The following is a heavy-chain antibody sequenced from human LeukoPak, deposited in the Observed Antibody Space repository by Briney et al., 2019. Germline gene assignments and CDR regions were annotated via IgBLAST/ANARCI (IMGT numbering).Heavy chain of an antibody. V-gene: IGHV4-59*08. Sequence: PSEPQTLMCTVSGPPISSFHWIWLRQPPGKGLEALGYVSYSGSTKYNPSLKSRVTISVDTSKSQFYLKLNSVTAADTAVYFCARRDSSSYWYFELWGRGTLVTVSS. CDR1: GPPISSFH. CDR3: ARRDSSSYWYFEL. J-gene: IGHJ2*01. CDR2: VSYSGST. D-gene: IGHD3-22*01.